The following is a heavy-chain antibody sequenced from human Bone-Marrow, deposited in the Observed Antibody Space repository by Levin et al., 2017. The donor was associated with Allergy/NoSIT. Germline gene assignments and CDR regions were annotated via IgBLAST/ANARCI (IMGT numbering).Heavy chain of an antibody. CDR3: ATRTTVTPYYFDS. CDR2: IYSGGTT. CDR1: GFTVTSTY. J-gene: IGHJ4*02. V-gene: IGHV3-53*01. D-gene: IGHD4-17*01. Sequence: GGSLRLSCAASGFTVTSTYMSWVRQAPGKGLEWVSVIYSGGTTYYADSVKGRFTISRDNSKNTLYLQMNSLRAEDTAVYYCATRTTVTPYYFDSWGQGTLVTVSS.